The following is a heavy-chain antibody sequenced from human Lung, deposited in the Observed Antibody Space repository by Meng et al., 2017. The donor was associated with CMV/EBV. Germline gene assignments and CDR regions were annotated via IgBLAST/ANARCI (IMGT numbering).Heavy chain of an antibody. D-gene: IGHD6-6*01. CDR2: ISGSGGST. CDR3: AKAYSSSSVGTNRGFDY. J-gene: IGHJ4*02. V-gene: IGHV3-23*01. Sequence: GGSXRLXCAASGFTFSSYAMSWVRQAPGKGLEWVSAISGSGGSTYYADSVKGRFTISRDNSKNTLYLQMNSLRAEDTAVYYCAKAYSSSSVGTNRGFDYXGQGTLVTVSS. CDR1: GFTFSSYA.